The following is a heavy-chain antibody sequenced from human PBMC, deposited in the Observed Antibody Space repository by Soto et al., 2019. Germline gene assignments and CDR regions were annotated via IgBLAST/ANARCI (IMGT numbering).Heavy chain of an antibody. D-gene: IGHD2-2*01. Sequence: GGSLRLSCAASGFTFSSYGMHWVLQAPGKGLEWMAVISYDGSNKYYADSVKGRFTISRDNSKNTLYLQMNSLRAEDTAVYYCAKPLGYCSSTSCYVPYYYGMDVWGQGTRVTVSS. CDR2: ISYDGSNK. CDR3: AKPLGYCSSTSCYVPYYYGMDV. V-gene: IGHV3-30*18. J-gene: IGHJ6*02. CDR1: GFTFSSYG.